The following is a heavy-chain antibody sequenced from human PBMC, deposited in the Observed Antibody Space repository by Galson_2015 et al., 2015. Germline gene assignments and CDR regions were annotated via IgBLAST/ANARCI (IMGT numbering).Heavy chain of an antibody. Sequence: SVKVSCKASGGTFSSYAISWVRQAPGQGLEWMGGIIPIFGTANYAQKFQGRVTITADGSTSTAYMELSSLRSEDTAVYYCAREDRYCSGGSCYESPFDYWGQGTLVTVSS. V-gene: IGHV1-69*13. J-gene: IGHJ4*02. CDR1: GGTFSSYA. CDR3: AREDRYCSGGSCYESPFDY. CDR2: IIPIFGTA. D-gene: IGHD2-15*01.